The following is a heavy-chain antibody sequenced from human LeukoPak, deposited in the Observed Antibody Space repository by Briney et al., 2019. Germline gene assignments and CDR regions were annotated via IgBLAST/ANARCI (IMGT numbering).Heavy chain of an antibody. D-gene: IGHD3-10*01. CDR1: GFTFSSFG. CDR3: AKVIRGGYGMDV. CDR2: ISDSSSLT. Sequence: PGGSLRLSCAPSGFTFSSFGMNWVRPAPGKGLEWVSYISDSSSLTYYADSVKGRFTISRDNAKNSLSLQLNSLRDEDTAVYFCAKVIRGGYGMDVWGQGTTVTVSS. V-gene: IGHV3-48*02. J-gene: IGHJ6*02.